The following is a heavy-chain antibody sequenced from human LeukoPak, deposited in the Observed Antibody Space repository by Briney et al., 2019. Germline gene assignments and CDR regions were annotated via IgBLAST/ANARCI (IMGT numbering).Heavy chain of an antibody. J-gene: IGHJ4*02. CDR3: ARSPRQSFGEFSRPRRSFYFDY. V-gene: IGHV4-39*07. Sequence: SETLSLTCTVSGGSINSNSYYWGWIRQPPGKGLEWIGSISYSGTTYYSPSLKSRVTISVDTSKNQFSLRLSSVTAADTAVFYCARSPRQSFGEFSRPRRSFYFDYWGQGTLVTVSS. D-gene: IGHD3-10*01. CDR2: ISYSGTT. CDR1: GGSINSNSYY.